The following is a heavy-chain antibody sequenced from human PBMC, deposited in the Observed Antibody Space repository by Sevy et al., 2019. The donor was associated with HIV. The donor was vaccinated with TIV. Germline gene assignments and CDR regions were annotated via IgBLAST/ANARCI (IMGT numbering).Heavy chain of an antibody. V-gene: IGHV3-7*01. J-gene: IGHJ4*02. CDR1: GFTFSSYW. CDR3: ARAGPTLRTYLDY. CDR2: IKQDGSEK. Sequence: GGSLRLSCAASGFTFSSYWMSWVRQAPGKGLEWVANIKQDGSEKYYVDSVQGRFTISRDNAKNSLYLQMNSLRAEDTAVYYCARAGPTLRTYLDYWGQGTLVTVSS.